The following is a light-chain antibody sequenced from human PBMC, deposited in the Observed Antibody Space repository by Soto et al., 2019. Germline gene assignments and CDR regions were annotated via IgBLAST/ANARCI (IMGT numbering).Light chain of an antibody. V-gene: IGKV1-5*03. CDR1: LSISSW. CDR3: QQYSRNFPLT. J-gene: IGKJ4*01. CDR2: KAS. Sequence: DIQMTQSPSTLSASVGDRVTITCRASLSISSWLAWYQQKPGKAPEVLIYKASSLESGVPSRFSGSGSGTEFTLTISSLQPDDSATYYCQQYSRNFPLTFGGGTKVEIK.